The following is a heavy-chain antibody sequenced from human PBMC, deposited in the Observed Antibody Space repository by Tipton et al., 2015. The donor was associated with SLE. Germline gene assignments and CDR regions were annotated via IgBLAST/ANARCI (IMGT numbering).Heavy chain of an antibody. CDR1: GGSVGSNKW. CDR2: VYHSGNT. Sequence: LSLTCAVSGGSVGSNKWWTWVRQPPGKGLEWIGEVYHSGNTNYNPSLKSRVSISGDTSKSQFSLRLSSVTAADTAVYYCARGGLGGNSRYYYYYGMDVWGQGTTVTVSS. D-gene: IGHD4-23*01. J-gene: IGHJ6*02. V-gene: IGHV4-4*02. CDR3: ARGGLGGNSRYYYYYGMDV.